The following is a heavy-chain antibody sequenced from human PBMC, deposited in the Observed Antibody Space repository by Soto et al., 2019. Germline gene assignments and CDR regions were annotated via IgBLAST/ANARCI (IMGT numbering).Heavy chain of an antibody. CDR1: GGSISSYY. CDR2: IYYSGST. CDR3: MYGSYYYGMDV. J-gene: IGHJ6*02. Sequence: QVQLQESGPGLVKPSETLSLTCTVSGGSISSYYWSWIRQPPGKGLEWIGYIYYSGSTNYNPSLQSRVTISVDTSKNQFSLKLSSVTAAETAVDYCMYGSYYYGMDVWGQGTTVTVSS. D-gene: IGHD1-26*01. V-gene: IGHV4-59*01.